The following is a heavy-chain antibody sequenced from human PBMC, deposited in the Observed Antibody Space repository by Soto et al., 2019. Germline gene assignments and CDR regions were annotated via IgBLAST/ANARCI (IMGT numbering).Heavy chain of an antibody. CDR3: ARGREWDWFDP. CDR2: IIPILGIA. Sequence: QVQLVQSGAEVKKPGSSVKVSCKASGGTFSSYTISWVRQAPGQGLEWMGRIIPILGIANYAQKFQGRVTITAEKSTSTAYMELSSLRSEDTAVYYCARGREWDWFDPWGQGTLVTVSS. J-gene: IGHJ5*02. V-gene: IGHV1-69*02. D-gene: IGHD2-8*01. CDR1: GGTFSSYT.